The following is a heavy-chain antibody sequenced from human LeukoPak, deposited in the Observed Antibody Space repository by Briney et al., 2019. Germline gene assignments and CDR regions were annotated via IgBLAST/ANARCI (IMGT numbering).Heavy chain of an antibody. CDR2: FDPEDGET. CDR1: GYTLTELS. CDR3: ATALVDVHGKDY. Sequence: ASVNVSCKVSGYTLTELSMHWVRQAPGKGREWMGGFDPEDGETIYAQKFQGRVTMTEDTSTDTAYMELSSLRSEDTAVYYCATALVDVHGKDYWGQGTLVTVSS. V-gene: IGHV1-24*01. D-gene: IGHD1-26*01. J-gene: IGHJ4*02.